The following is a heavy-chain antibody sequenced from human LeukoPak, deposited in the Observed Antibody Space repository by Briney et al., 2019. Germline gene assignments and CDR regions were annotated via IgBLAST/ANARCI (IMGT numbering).Heavy chain of an antibody. D-gene: IGHD1-26*01. CDR1: GGSISRYY. CDR2: IYYSGST. CDR3: ARHSVGVGATNRDFDY. V-gene: IGHV4-59*08. J-gene: IGHJ4*02. Sequence: SETLSLTCTGSGGSISRYYWSWIRQPPGKGLEWIGYIYYSGSTNYNPSLKRRVTISVDTSKNQFSLKLSSVTAADTAVYYCARHSVGVGATNRDFDYWGQGTLVTVSS.